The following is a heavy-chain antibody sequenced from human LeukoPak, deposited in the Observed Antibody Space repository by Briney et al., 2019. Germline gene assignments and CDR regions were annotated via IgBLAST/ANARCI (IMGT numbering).Heavy chain of an antibody. V-gene: IGHV4-61*02. CDR1: GGSISSGSYY. CDR3: ATRIAARLG. J-gene: IGHJ4*02. Sequence: KASETLSLTCTVSGGSISSGSYYWSWIRQPAGKGLEWIGRIYTSGSTNYNPSLKSRVTISVDKSKNQFSLKLSSVTAADTAVYYCATRIAARLGWGQGTLVTVSS. CDR2: IYTSGST. D-gene: IGHD6-6*01.